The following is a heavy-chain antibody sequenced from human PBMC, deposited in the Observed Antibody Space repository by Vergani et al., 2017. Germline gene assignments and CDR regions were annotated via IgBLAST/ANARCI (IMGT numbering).Heavy chain of an antibody. CDR2: LSASDRRT. J-gene: IGHJ3*02. V-gene: IGHV3-23*01. CDR1: GFTFIMHA. Sequence: EVQLLESGGDLVQPGGSLRLSCAASGFTFIMHAMSWVRQAPGKGLEWVSTLSASDRRTHYADSVRDRFTISRDISKNTLFLHLNSLRPEDTAVYYCAKVGRSEVADTFAAFDIWRQGTMVTVSS. CDR3: AKVGRSEVADTFAAFDI. D-gene: IGHD6-19*01.